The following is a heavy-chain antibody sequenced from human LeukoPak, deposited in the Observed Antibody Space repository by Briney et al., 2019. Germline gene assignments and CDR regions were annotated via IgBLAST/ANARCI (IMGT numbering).Heavy chain of an antibody. Sequence: PGGSLRLSCAASGFTFSSYAMSWVRQAPGKGLEWVSAISGSGGSTYYADSVKGRFTISRDNSKNTLYLQMNSLRAEDTAVYYCARVSGYCSGGSCYGLPSHGMDVWGQGTTVTVSS. CDR3: ARVSGYCSGGSCYGLPSHGMDV. CDR2: ISGSGGST. V-gene: IGHV3-23*01. CDR1: GFTFSSYA. J-gene: IGHJ6*02. D-gene: IGHD2-15*01.